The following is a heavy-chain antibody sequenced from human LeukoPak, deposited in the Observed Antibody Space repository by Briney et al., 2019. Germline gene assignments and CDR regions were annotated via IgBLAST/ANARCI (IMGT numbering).Heavy chain of an antibody. J-gene: IGHJ4*02. D-gene: IGHD2/OR15-2a*01. Sequence: SETLSLTCTVSGYSISSGYYWGWIRQPPGKGLEWIGYIYYSGSTNYNPSLKSRVTISVDTSKNQFSLKLSSVTAADTAVYYCARGARFVNDYWGQGTLVTVSS. CDR2: IYYSGST. CDR3: ARGARFVNDY. V-gene: IGHV4-61*01. CDR1: GYSISSGYY.